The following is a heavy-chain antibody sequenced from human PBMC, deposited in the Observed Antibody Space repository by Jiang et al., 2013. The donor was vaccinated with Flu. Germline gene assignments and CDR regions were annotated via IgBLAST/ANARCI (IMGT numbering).Heavy chain of an antibody. CDR1: GGSISSGYYY. J-gene: IGHJ6*02. V-gene: IGHV4-39*07. Sequence: GPGLVKPSETLSLTCTVSGGSISSGYYYWGWIRQPPGKGLEWIGCVYRSGNTYYNPSLKSRVTMSLDTSKNQFFLNLKSVTAADTAVYYCAKFSQSLLPYDFRSVATYYYSKDVWGQGATVTVSS. D-gene: IGHD3-3*01. CDR2: VYRSGNT. CDR3: AKFSQSLLPYDFRSVATYYYSKDV.